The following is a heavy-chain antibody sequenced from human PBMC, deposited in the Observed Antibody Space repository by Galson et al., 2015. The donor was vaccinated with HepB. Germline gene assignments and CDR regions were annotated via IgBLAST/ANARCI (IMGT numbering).Heavy chain of an antibody. CDR2: ISWDGSKT. CDR3: ASGERWLRRQGGLDS. V-gene: IGHV3-43D*04. J-gene: IGHJ4*02. D-gene: IGHD5-12*01. CDR1: GFTFQDFA. Sequence: SLRLSCAVSGFTFQDFAMHWVRQVPGKGLECISFISWDGSKTSYADSVKGRFTISRDNSKTSLFLEMKSLRVEDTALYYCASGERWLRRQGGLDSWGQGTLVTVSS.